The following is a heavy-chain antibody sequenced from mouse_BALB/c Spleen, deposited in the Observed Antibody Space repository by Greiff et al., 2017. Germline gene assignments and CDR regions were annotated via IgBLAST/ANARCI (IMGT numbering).Heavy chain of an antibody. D-gene: IGHD4-1*01. Sequence: EVKPVESGGGLVKPGGSLKLSCAASGFTFSSYTMSWVRQTPEKRLEWVATISSGGSYTYYPDSVKGRFTISRDNAKNTLYLQMSSLKSEDTAMYYCTRDSNWDYWGQGTTLTVSS. CDR3: TRDSNWDY. CDR1: GFTFSSYT. J-gene: IGHJ2*01. V-gene: IGHV5-6-4*01. CDR2: ISSGGSYT.